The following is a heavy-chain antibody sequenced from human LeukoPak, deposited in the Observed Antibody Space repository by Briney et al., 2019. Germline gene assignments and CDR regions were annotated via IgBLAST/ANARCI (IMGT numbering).Heavy chain of an antibody. CDR1: GFTFSSYA. J-gene: IGHJ4*02. V-gene: IGHV3-23*01. Sequence: QPGGSLRLSCAASGFTFSSYAMSWVRQAPGKGLEWVAAIGGSGGRTYYADSVRGRFTIARDNSKSTLYLQLNSLRADDTAVYNCAKDLGQTASTDFDYWGQGTLVTVSS. D-gene: IGHD2-21*02. CDR2: IGGSGGRT. CDR3: AKDLGQTASTDFDY.